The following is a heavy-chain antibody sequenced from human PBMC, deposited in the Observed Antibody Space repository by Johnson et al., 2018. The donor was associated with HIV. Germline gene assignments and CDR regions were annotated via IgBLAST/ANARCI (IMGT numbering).Heavy chain of an antibody. V-gene: IGHV3-64*04. J-gene: IGHJ3*02. CDR1: GFTFSRHP. D-gene: IGHD1-26*01. Sequence: VQLVESGGGVVQPGESLRLSCAPSGFTFSRHPMHWVRQAPGNGLEHVATIASLGDNTYYADSVEGRFTISRDNFKNTLYLQMNSLRDEDTAVYYCATGVGAKTLTDAFDIWGQGTMVTVSS. CDR3: ATGVGAKTLTDAFDI. CDR2: IASLGDNT.